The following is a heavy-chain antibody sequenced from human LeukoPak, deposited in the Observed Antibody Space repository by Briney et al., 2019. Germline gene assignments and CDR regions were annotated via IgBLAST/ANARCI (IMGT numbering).Heavy chain of an antibody. CDR1: GFTFSSYS. CDR2: ISSSSSYI. Sequence: PGGSLRLSCAASGFTFSSYSMNWVRHAPGKGLEWVSSISSSSSYIYYADSVKGRLTISRDNAKNSLYLQMSSLRAEDTAVYYCASDASLCGGDCYPYWYFDLWGRGTLVTVSS. CDR3: ASDASLCGGDCYPYWYFDL. J-gene: IGHJ2*01. D-gene: IGHD2-21*02. V-gene: IGHV3-21*01.